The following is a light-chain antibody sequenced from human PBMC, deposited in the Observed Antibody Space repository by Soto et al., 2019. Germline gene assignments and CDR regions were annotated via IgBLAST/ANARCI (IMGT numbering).Light chain of an antibody. Sequence: ENVLTQSPATLSLSPGERATLSCGASQSVSSSYLAWYQQKPGLAPRILIYDASSRATGIPDRFSVSGSGTDFTLTISRLEPEDFAVYYCQQYGSSPVTFGGGTKVEIK. V-gene: IGKV3D-20*01. J-gene: IGKJ4*01. CDR1: QSVSSSY. CDR2: DAS. CDR3: QQYGSSPVT.